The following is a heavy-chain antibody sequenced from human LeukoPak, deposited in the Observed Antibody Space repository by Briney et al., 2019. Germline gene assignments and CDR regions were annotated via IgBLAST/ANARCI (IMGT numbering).Heavy chain of an antibody. CDR3: ATVFPQRGYYYMDV. CDR2: LDPEGGGL. D-gene: IGHD6-25*01. CDR1: AYTLTELS. J-gene: IGHJ6*03. Sequence: ASVKVACKVSAYTLTELSMNWVRQAPGKGLEWLGGLDPEGGGLIYAQHLQGRVIMTEDTSTDTGYMELRSLKSEDTGVYYCATVFPQRGYYYMDVWGTGTTVTVSS. V-gene: IGHV1-24*01.